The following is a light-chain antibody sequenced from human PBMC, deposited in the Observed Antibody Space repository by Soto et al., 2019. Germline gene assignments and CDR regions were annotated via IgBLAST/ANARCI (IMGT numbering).Light chain of an antibody. V-gene: IGKV3-20*01. J-gene: IGKJ1*01. CDR1: QRVTSNY. CDR2: GAS. CDR3: QHYNSYSEA. Sequence: EMVLTQSPDTLSLSPGERAALSCRASQRVTSNYLAWYQKKPDQAPRLLIYGASIRANGIPDRFSGSGSGTDFSLTISRLEPEDFAVYYCQHYNSYSEAFGQGTKVELK.